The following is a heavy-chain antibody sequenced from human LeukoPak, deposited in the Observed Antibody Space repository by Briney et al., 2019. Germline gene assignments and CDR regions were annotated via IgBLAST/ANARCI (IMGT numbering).Heavy chain of an antibody. J-gene: IGHJ4*02. CDR2: IYYSGST. V-gene: IGHV4-59*01. CDR1: RGSISSYY. CDR3: ARVLVATGYYFDY. Sequence: SETLSLACTVSRGSISSYYWSWIRQPPGKGLEWIGYIYYSGSTNYNPSLKSRVTISVDTSKNQFSLKLSSVTAADTAVYYCARVLVATGYYFDYWGQGTLVTVSS. D-gene: IGHD5-12*01.